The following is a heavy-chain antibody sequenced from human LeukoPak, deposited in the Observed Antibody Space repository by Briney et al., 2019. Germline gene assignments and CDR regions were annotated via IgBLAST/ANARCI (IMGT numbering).Heavy chain of an antibody. CDR2: IKEDGTAK. Sequence: GGSLRLSCAASGFTVRDFWMAWFGQAQGKGLEWVAHIKEDGTAKYYADSVRGRFTIFKDDDRNSLSLQMNSLRVEDTAVYYCVRGGWELDYWGQGTLVTVAS. J-gene: IGHJ4*02. D-gene: IGHD4-23*01. V-gene: IGHV3-7*03. CDR1: GFTVRDFW. CDR3: VRGGWELDY.